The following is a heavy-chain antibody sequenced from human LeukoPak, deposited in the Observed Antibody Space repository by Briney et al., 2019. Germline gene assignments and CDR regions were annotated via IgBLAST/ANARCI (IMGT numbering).Heavy chain of an antibody. J-gene: IGHJ4*02. Sequence: ASVKVSCKLSGYTLTELSMHWVRQAPGKGLGWMGGFDPEDGETIYAQKFQGRVTMTEDTSTDTAYMGLSSLRSEDTAVYYCATPYYDFWSGFDYWGQGTLVTVSS. V-gene: IGHV1-24*01. CDR2: FDPEDGET. D-gene: IGHD3-3*01. CDR1: GYTLTELS. CDR3: ATPYYDFWSGFDY.